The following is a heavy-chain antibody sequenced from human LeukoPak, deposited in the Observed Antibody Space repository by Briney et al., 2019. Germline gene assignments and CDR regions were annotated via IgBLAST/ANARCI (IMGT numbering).Heavy chain of an antibody. J-gene: IGHJ4*02. V-gene: IGHV3-23*01. Sequence: PGGSLRLSCAASGFTFSSYAMRWVRQAPGKGLEWVSAIGAGSGAITIYADSVKGRFTISRDNSKNTLYLQMNSLRTDDTAVCYCARESPACGEDCYFDYWGQGTLVTVSS. D-gene: IGHD2-21*02. CDR1: GFTFSSYA. CDR2: IGAGSGAIT. CDR3: ARESPACGEDCYFDY.